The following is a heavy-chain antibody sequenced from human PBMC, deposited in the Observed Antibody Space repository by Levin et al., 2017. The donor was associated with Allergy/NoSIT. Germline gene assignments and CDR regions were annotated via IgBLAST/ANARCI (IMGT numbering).Heavy chain of an antibody. CDR3: AKDGIAVAGTGESYFDY. Sequence: GESLKISCAASGFTFSSYAMSWVRQAPGKGLEWVSAISGSGGSTYYADSVKGRFTISRDNSKNTLYLQMNSLRAEDTAVYYCAKDGIAVAGTGESYFDYWGQGTLVTVSS. V-gene: IGHV3-23*01. CDR2: ISGSGGST. CDR1: GFTFSSYA. J-gene: IGHJ4*02. D-gene: IGHD6-19*01.